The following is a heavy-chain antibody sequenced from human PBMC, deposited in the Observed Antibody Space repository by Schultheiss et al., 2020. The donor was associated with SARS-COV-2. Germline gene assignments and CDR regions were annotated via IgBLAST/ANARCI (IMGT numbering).Heavy chain of an antibody. CDR1: GFTFSSYG. Sequence: GGSLRLSCAASGFTFSSYGMHWVRQAPGKGLEWVAVISYDGSNKYYADSVKGRFTISRDNSKNTLYLQMNSLRAEDTAVYYCAKNFVSRKSYYDFWSGSRSYYYGMDVWGQGTTVTVSS. D-gene: IGHD3-3*01. J-gene: IGHJ6*02. CDR3: AKNFVSRKSYYDFWSGSRSYYYGMDV. V-gene: IGHV3-30*18. CDR2: ISYDGSNK.